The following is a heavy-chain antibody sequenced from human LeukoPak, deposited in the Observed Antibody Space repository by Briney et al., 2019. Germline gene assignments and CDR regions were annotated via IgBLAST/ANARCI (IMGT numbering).Heavy chain of an antibody. CDR1: GFTFSSYG. J-gene: IGHJ6*03. CDR3: AKDGGAGNYYYYYYMDV. Sequence: GGSLRLSCAASGFTFSSYGMHWVRQAPGKGLEWVAFIRYDGSNKYYADSVKGRFTISRDNSKNTLYLQMNSLRAEDTAVYYCAKDGGAGNYYYYYYMDVWGKGTTVTISS. V-gene: IGHV3-30*02. D-gene: IGHD3-16*01. CDR2: IRYDGSNK.